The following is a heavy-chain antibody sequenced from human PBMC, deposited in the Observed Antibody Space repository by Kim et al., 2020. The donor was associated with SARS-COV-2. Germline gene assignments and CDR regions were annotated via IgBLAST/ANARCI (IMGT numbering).Heavy chain of an antibody. V-gene: IGHV3-74*01. CDR1: GFTFSSYW. J-gene: IGHJ4*02. D-gene: IGHD1-7*01. CDR2: INSDGSST. Sequence: GGSLRLSCAASGFTFSSYWMHWVRQPPGKGLVWVSRINSDGSSTAYADSVKGRFTISRDNAKNTLYLQMNSLGAEDTAIYYCVRDEMGTIHFDYWGKGT. CDR3: VRDEMGTIHFDY.